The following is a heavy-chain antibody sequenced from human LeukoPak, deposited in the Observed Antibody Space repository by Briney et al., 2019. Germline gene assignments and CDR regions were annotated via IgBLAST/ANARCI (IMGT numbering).Heavy chain of an antibody. V-gene: IGHV3-7*01. CDR3: ARGKRFDY. Sequence: GGSLRLSCAASGFTFSNYWLTWVRQAPGQGLEWVANIKQDGSEKHYVDSVKGRFTISRDNAKNSLYLQMNSLRAEDTAVYYCARGKRFDYWGQGTLVTVSS. CDR2: IKQDGSEK. CDR1: GFTFSNYW. J-gene: IGHJ4*02.